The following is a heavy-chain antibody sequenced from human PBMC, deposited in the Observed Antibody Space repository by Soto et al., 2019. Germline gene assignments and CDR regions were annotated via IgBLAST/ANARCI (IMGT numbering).Heavy chain of an antibody. CDR2: IIPIFGTA. CDR3: ARGQVPADSEYYYGMDV. D-gene: IGHD2-2*01. CDR1: GGTFSSYA. J-gene: IGHJ6*02. V-gene: IGHV1-69*13. Sequence: SVKVSCKASGGTFSSYAISWVRQAPGQGLEWMGGIIPIFGTANYAQKFQGRVTITADESTSTAYMELSSLRSEDTAVYYCARGQVPADSEYYYGMDVWGQGTTVTVSS.